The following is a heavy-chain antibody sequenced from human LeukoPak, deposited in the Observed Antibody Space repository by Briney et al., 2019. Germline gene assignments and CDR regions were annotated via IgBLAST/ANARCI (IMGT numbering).Heavy chain of an antibody. CDR1: GFTVSSNY. V-gene: IGHV3-53*01. CDR3: ARAPGMEWPYDAFDI. Sequence: GGSLRLSCAASGFTVSSNYMSWVRQAPGKGLEWVSVIYSGGSTYYADSVKGRFTISRYNSKNTLYLQMNSLRAEDTAVYYCARAPGMEWPYDAFDIWGQGTMVTVSS. CDR2: IYSGGST. D-gene: IGHD3-3*01. J-gene: IGHJ3*02.